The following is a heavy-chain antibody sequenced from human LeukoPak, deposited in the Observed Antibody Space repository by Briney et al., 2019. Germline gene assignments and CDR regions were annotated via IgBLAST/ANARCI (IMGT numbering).Heavy chain of an antibody. CDR3: AKEVGYGMDV. V-gene: IGHV3-30*18. Sequence: GGSLLLSCAASGFTFSTYGFHWVRPAPGKGLEGVAVIPYDGSNKYYADSVKGRFTISRDNFKNTLYLQMNTLRAEDTAVYYCAKEVGYGMDVWGQGTTVTVSS. CDR2: IPYDGSNK. D-gene: IGHD1-26*01. CDR1: GFTFSTYG. J-gene: IGHJ6*02.